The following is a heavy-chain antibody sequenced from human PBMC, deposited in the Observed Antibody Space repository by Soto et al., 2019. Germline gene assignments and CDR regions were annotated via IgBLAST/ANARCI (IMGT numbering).Heavy chain of an antibody. J-gene: IGHJ4*02. CDR2: VYWDDDK. D-gene: IGHD2-21*01. V-gene: IGHV2-5*02. CDR1: GFSLTTSGVG. CDR3: ARLTYLKVYFDY. Sequence: QITLKESGPTLVIPTQTLTLTCTFSGFSLTTSGVGVGWIRQPPGKALEWLALVYWDDDKRYSPSLKSRLTITKDTSKNQVVLTMTNMDPVDTATYYCARLTYLKVYFDYWGQGSLVTVSS.